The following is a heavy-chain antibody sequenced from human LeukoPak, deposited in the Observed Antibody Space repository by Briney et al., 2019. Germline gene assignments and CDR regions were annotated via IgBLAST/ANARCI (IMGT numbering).Heavy chain of an antibody. CDR3: ARYARELDY. V-gene: IGHV3-11*01. CDR1: GFAFSDCY. J-gene: IGHJ4*02. Sequence: GGPLRLSCAASGFAFSDCYMTWIRQAPGKGLEYISYIGGSGGDITYADSVRGRFTVSRDNAKNSLYLQMNSLRVEDTAVYYCARYARELDYWGQGSLVTVSS. CDR2: IGGSGGDI. D-gene: IGHD2-2*01.